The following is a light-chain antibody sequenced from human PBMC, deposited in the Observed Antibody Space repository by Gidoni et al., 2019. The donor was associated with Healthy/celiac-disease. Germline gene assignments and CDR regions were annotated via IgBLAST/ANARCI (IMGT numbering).Light chain of an antibody. J-gene: IGKJ1*01. CDR1: QSVSSSY. CDR2: VAS. Sequence: EIVLTQSPGTLSLSPGERATLSCRASQSVSSSYLAWYQQKPGQAPRLLIYVASSRATGIPDRFSGSGSGTDFTITISRLEPEDFAVYYCQQYGSPWTFGQXTKVEIK. CDR3: QQYGSPWT. V-gene: IGKV3-20*01.